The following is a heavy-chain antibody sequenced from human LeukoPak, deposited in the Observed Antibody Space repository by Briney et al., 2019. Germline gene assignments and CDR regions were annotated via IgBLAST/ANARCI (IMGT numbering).Heavy chain of an antibody. CDR3: APDRGDNYPFMYFDH. V-gene: IGHV3-23*01. J-gene: IGHJ4*02. CDR1: GLTFRSYS. D-gene: IGHD5-24*01. Sequence: PVGSLRLSCAASGLTFRSYSMTWVRQAPGKGLEWVSSISGGGITTYFADSVKGGFTISRDNYKSSLYLQMNSLRDEDTAIHYCAPDRGDNYPFMYFDHWGQGTLVTVSS. CDR2: ISGGGITT.